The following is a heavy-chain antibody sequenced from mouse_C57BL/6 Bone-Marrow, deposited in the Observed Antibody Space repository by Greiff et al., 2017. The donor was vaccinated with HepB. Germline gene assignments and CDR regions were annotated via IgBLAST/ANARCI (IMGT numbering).Heavy chain of an antibody. Sequence: EVKVVESGGGLVKPGGSLKLSCAASGFTFSSYAMSWVRQTPEKRLEWVATISDGGSYTYYPDNVKGRFTISRDNAKNNLYLQMSHLKSEDTAMYYCARDPIYYGYFAYWCQGTLVTVSA. CDR1: GFTFSSYA. V-gene: IGHV5-4*01. CDR2: ISDGGSYT. J-gene: IGHJ3*01. CDR3: ARDPIYYGYFAY. D-gene: IGHD2-2*01.